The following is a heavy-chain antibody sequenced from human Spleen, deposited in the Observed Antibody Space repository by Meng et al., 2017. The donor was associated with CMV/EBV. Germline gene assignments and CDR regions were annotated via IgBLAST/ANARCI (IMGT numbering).Heavy chain of an antibody. Sequence: SETLSLTCAVYGGSFSGYYWSWIRQPPGKGLEWIGEINHSGSTNYNPSLKSRVTISVDTSKNQFSLKLSSVTAADTAVYYCARVDCSGGGCYLGGYWGQGALVTVSS. J-gene: IGHJ4*02. CDR3: ARVDCSGGGCYLGGY. V-gene: IGHV4-34*01. CDR1: GGSFSGYY. D-gene: IGHD2-15*01. CDR2: INHSGST.